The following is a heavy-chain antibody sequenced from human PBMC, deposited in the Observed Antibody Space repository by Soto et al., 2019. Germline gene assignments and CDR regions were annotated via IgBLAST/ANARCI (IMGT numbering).Heavy chain of an antibody. J-gene: IGHJ5*02. V-gene: IGHV4-30-2*01. Sequence: PSETLSLTCAVSGGSISSGDYSWSWIRQPPGKGLEWIGYIYHSGSTYYNPSLKSRVTISVDSSKNQFSLKLSSVTAADTAVYYCARFGFGELFNWFDPWGQGTLVTVSS. D-gene: IGHD3-10*01. CDR1: GGSISSGDYS. CDR3: ARFGFGELFNWFDP. CDR2: IYHSGST.